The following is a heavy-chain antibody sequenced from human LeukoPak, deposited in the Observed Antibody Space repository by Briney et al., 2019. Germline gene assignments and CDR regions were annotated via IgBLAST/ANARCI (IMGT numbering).Heavy chain of an antibody. J-gene: IGHJ4*02. CDR2: ISWNSRSI. V-gene: IGHV3-9*01. CDR3: AKASSTDCSSTSCYFDY. D-gene: IGHD2-2*01. CDR1: GSTFDDYA. Sequence: SLRLSCAASGSTFDDYAMHWVRQAPGKGLEWVSGISWNSRSIGYADSVKGRFTISRDNAKNSLYLQMNSLRAEDTALYYCAKASSTDCSSTSCYFDYWGQGTLVTVSS.